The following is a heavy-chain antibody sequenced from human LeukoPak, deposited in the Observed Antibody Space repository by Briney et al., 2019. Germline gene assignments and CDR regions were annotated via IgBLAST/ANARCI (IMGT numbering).Heavy chain of an antibody. V-gene: IGHV3-7*01. J-gene: IGHJ4*01. Sequence: GGSLRLSCAASGFTFSSYWMSWVRQAPGKGLEWVANIKPDGSEIYYVDSVKGRLTVSRGNAKNSLYLQMNSLRVDDTAIYYCASGDYYDYWGRGILVTVSS. D-gene: IGHD3-3*01. CDR2: IKPDGSEI. CDR1: GFTFSSYW. CDR3: ASGDYYDY.